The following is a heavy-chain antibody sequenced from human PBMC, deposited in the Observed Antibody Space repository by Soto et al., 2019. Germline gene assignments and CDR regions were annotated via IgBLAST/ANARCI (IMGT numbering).Heavy chain of an antibody. CDR2: VGRFGNT. CDR3: AKEGRLASPAGDYSDS. CDR1: GFPFPQYD. Sequence: PGGSLRLSCAASGFPFPQYDMSWVRQAPGKGLEWVAAVGRFGNTYYRDSVRGRFTISRDDSRNLVYLQMSRLRLDDTAAYFCAKEGRLASPAGDYSDSWGPGTLVTVYS. D-gene: IGHD3-10*01. V-gene: IGHV3-23*01. J-gene: IGHJ4*02.